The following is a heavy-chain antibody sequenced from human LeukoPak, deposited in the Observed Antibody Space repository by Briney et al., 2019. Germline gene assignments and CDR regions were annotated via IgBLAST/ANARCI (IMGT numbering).Heavy chain of an antibody. CDR3: ARETQTYDAFDI. CDR1: GFTFSSYA. V-gene: IGHV3-23*01. CDR2: ISGSVNSA. Sequence: GGSLRLSCAASGFTFSSYAMSWVRQAPGKGLEWVSGISGSVNSAYYADSVKGRFTISRDNAKNSLYLQMNSLRAEDTAVYYCARETQTYDAFDIWGQGTMVTVSS. J-gene: IGHJ3*02.